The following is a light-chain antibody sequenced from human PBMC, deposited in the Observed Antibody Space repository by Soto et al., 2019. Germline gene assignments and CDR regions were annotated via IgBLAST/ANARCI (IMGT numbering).Light chain of an antibody. Sequence: QSVLTQPASVSGSPGQSITISCTGTSSDVGSYKLVSWYQQHPGKAPKLMISDVSKRPSGVSNRFSGSKSGNTASLTISGLQAEDEADYYCFSYAGSSTLVFGGGTKVTVL. V-gene: IGLV2-23*02. CDR3: FSYAGSSTLV. CDR1: SSDVGSYKL. J-gene: IGLJ2*01. CDR2: DVS.